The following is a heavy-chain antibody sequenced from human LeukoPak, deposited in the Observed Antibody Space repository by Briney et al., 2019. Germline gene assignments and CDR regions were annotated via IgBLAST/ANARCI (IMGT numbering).Heavy chain of an antibody. V-gene: IGHV4-39*01. J-gene: IGHJ6*04. CDR2: IYYSGST. CDR1: GGSISSSSYY. CDR3: ARSGGSYKGDV. Sequence: SETLSLTCTVSGGSISSSSYYWGWIRQPPGKGLEWIGSIYYSGSTYYNPSLKSRVTISVDTSKNQFSLKLSSVTAADTAVYYCARSGGSYKGDVWGKGTTVTVSS. D-gene: IGHD1-26*01.